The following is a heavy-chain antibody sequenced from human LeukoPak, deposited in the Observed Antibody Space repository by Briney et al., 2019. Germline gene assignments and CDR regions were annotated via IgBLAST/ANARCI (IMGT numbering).Heavy chain of an antibody. J-gene: IGHJ4*02. CDR3: ASGSTYYDFWSGRLDY. Sequence: SEALSLTCAGYGGSFRGYYWSWIRQPPGKGLEGIGEINHRGRTNYNPSLTSRGTISGDTPKNQSSLTLSSVTAPDTAVYYCASGSTYYDFWSGRLDYRGQPTLVTVSS. V-gene: IGHV4-34*01. D-gene: IGHD3-3*01. CDR2: INHRGRT. CDR1: GGSFRGYY.